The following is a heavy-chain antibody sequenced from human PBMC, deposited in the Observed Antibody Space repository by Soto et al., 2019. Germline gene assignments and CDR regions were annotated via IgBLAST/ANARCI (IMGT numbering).Heavy chain of an antibody. CDR3: ARLVVVVAAGSNWLDP. V-gene: IGHV4-39*01. D-gene: IGHD2-15*01. CDR1: GGSISSSSYY. Sequence: PSETLSLTCTVSGGSISSSSYYWGWIRQPPGKGLEWIGSIYYSGSTYYNPSLKSRVTISVDTSKNQFYLKLSSVTAADTAVYSRARLVVVVAAGSNWLDPWGQGTMVAVSS. CDR2: IYYSGST. J-gene: IGHJ5*02.